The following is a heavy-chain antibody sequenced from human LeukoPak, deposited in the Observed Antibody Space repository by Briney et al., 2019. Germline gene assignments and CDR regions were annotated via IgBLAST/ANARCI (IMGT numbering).Heavy chain of an antibody. V-gene: IGHV3-74*01. CDR2: INSDGSST. CDR3: VRDKWMDY. CDR1: GLPFSRYW. Sequence: GGSLRLSCAASGLPFSRYWKHWVRQAPGRGLVWVSRINSDGSSTSYADSVKGRFTISRDNAKNTLYLQMNSLRAEDTAVYGCVRDKWMDYWGQGTLVTVSS. J-gene: IGHJ4*02. D-gene: IGHD5-12*01.